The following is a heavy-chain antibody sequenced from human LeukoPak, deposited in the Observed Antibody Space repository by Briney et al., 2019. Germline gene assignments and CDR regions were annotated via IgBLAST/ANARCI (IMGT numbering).Heavy chain of an antibody. CDR2: ISSRSSYI. Sequence: PGGSLRLSCAASGFTFSSYSMNWVRQAPGKGLEWVSSISSRSSYIYYADSVKGRFTISRDNAKNSLYLQMNSLRAEDTAVYYCARERHPRVVGDYWGQGTLVTVSS. J-gene: IGHJ4*02. D-gene: IGHD2-15*01. CDR1: GFTFSSYS. CDR3: ARERHPRVVGDY. V-gene: IGHV3-21*01.